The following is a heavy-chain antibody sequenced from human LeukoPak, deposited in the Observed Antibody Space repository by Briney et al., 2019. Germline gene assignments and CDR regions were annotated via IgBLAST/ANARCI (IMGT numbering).Heavy chain of an antibody. CDR1: GFTFSSYV. Sequence: GGPLRLSCAASGFTFSSYVMSWVRQAPGKGLEWVSGISGRGSSTYYADSVKGRFTISRDNSKDTLFLQMNSLRTEDTAVYYCAKRSNFWTGYLDYWGQGALVTVSS. J-gene: IGHJ4*02. CDR3: AKRSNFWTGYLDY. V-gene: IGHV3-23*01. D-gene: IGHD3/OR15-3a*01. CDR2: ISGRGSST.